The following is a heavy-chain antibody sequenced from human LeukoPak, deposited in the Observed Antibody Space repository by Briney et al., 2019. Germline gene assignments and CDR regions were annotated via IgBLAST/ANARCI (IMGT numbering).Heavy chain of an antibody. CDR3: ARVVVAARGNFDY. Sequence: SETLSLTCTVSGGSISSGGYYWSWIRQHPGKGLEWIGYIYYSGSTYYNPSLKSRVTISVDTSKNQFSLKLSSVTAADTAVYYCARVVVAARGNFDYWGQGTLVTVSS. CDR1: GGSISSGGYY. CDR2: IYYSGST. D-gene: IGHD2-15*01. V-gene: IGHV4-31*03. J-gene: IGHJ4*02.